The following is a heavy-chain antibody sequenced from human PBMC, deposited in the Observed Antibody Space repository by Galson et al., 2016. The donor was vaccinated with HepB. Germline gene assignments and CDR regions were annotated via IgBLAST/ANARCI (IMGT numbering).Heavy chain of an antibody. D-gene: IGHD3-3*01. Sequence: SETLSLTCAGSHASVSSRDRWSWVRQSPGKGLEWLGEIYESGSSNYNPSLKSRVTMSIDKSKGEVSLKLTSVTAADTAVYYCAPVLRYYPFWNDRNWFDPWGQGILVTVSS. V-gene: IGHV4-4*02. CDR3: APVLRYYPFWNDRNWFDP. CDR1: HASVSSRDR. CDR2: IYESGSS. J-gene: IGHJ5*02.